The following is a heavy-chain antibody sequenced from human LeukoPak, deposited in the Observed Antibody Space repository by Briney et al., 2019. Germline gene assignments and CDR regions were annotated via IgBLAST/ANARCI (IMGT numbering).Heavy chain of an antibody. V-gene: IGHV4-59*01. D-gene: IGHD3-22*01. CDR1: GGSISSYY. CDR3: ARESTDYDSSPRDAFDI. CDR2: IYYSGST. J-gene: IGHJ3*02. Sequence: PSETLSLTCTVSGGSISSYYWSWIRQPPGEGLEWIGYIYYSGSTNYNPSLKSRVTISVDTSKNQFSLKLSSVTAADTAVYYCARESTDYDSSPRDAFDIRGQGTMVTVSS.